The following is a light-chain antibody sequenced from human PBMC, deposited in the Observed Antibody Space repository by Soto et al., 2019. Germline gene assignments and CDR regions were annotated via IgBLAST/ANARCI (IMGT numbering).Light chain of an antibody. J-gene: IGKJ1*01. V-gene: IGKV1-16*01. CDR2: AAS. Sequence: DIQMTQSPSSLSASVGETITITCRASQSISSSLNWFQHSPGQPPKLLLFAASNLHAGVPPRFSGSGSGTSFSLTISSLQPDDFATYYCQQYNSYSTWTFGQGTKVDIK. CDR3: QQYNSYSTWT. CDR1: QSISSS.